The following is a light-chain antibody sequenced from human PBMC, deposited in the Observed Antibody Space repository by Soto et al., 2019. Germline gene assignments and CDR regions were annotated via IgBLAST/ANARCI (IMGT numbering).Light chain of an antibody. J-gene: IGLJ1*01. Sequence: QSVLTQSPSVSAAPGQKVSISCSGSNSNIGNNYVSWYQQLPGTAPKLLIYDNLKRPSGIPDRFSGSKSGTSATLGITGFQTGDEADYYCGSWDSSLSAYVFGTGTKLTVL. V-gene: IGLV1-51*01. CDR2: DNL. CDR3: GSWDSSLSAYV. CDR1: NSNIGNNY.